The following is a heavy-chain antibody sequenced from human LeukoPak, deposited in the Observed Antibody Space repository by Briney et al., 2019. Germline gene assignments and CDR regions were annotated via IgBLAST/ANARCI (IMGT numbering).Heavy chain of an antibody. Sequence: GGSLRLSCAASEFSVGSNYMTWVRQAPGKGLEWVSLIYSGGSTYYADSVKGRFTISRDNSKNTLYLQMNSLRAEDTAVYYCARADILTGPDYYYYYMDVWGKGTTVTVSS. J-gene: IGHJ6*03. CDR3: ARADILTGPDYYYYYMDV. D-gene: IGHD3-9*01. V-gene: IGHV3-66*01. CDR1: EFSVGSNY. CDR2: IYSGGST.